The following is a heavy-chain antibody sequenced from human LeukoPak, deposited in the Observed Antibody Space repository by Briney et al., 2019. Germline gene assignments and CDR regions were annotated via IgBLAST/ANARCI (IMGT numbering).Heavy chain of an antibody. CDR1: GYTFTRYG. D-gene: IGHD1-1*01. CDR3: ARDALRYGTDY. V-gene: IGHV1-18*01. J-gene: IGHJ4*02. CDR2: ISAYNGNT. Sequence: ASVKVSCKDSGYTFTRYGISWVRQAPGHGLEWMGWISAYNGNTNYAQTLQGRVTMTTDTSTSTAYMELRSLRSDDTAVYYCARDALRYGTDYWGQGTLVTISS.